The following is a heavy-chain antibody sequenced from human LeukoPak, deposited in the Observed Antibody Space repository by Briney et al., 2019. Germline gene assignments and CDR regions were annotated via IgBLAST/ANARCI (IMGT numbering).Heavy chain of an antibody. V-gene: IGHV3-30-3*01. D-gene: IGHD1-26*01. CDR3: ASDSGN. CDR1: GFTFSSYA. J-gene: IGHJ4*02. Sequence: GGSLRLSCAASGFTFSSYAMHWVRQAPGKGLEWVAVISYDGSNKYYADSVKGRFTISRDNSKNTLYLQMNSLRAEDTAVYYCASDSGNWGQGTLVTVSS. CDR2: ISYDGSNK.